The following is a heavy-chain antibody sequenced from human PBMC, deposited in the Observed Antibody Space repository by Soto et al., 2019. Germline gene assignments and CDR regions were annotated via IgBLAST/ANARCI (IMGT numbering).Heavy chain of an antibody. D-gene: IGHD6-13*01. V-gene: IGHV1-3*01. J-gene: IGHJ4*02. CDR2: INAGNGNT. CDR3: ARYRREAVAGYTLDN. Sequence: GASVKVSCKASGYTFTSYAMHWVRQAPGQRLEWMGWINAGNGNTKYSQKFQGRVTITRDTSASTAYMELSSLRSEDTAVYYCARYRREAVAGYTLDNWGQGILVTVSS. CDR1: GYTFTSYA.